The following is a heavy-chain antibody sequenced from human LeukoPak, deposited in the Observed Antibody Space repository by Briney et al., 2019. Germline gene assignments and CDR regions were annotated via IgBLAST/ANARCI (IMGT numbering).Heavy chain of an antibody. CDR3: ASQNYDILTAYQYYFDY. Sequence: SETLSLTCTVSGGSISSYYWGWIRQPPGQGLEWIGSIYYSGSTYYNPSLRSRVTISIDTSKNHFSLKLSSVTAADTAVYYCASQNYDILTAYQYYFDYWGQGTLVTVSS. J-gene: IGHJ4*02. CDR2: IYYSGST. CDR1: GGSISSYY. V-gene: IGHV4-39*02. D-gene: IGHD3-9*01.